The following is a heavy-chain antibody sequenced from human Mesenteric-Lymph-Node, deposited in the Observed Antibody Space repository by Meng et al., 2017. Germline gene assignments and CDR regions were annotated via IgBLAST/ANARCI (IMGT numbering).Heavy chain of an antibody. CDR3: ARVAAVLTPKDYWYFDL. Sequence: GGSLRLSCAASGFTFSDYYMTWIRQAPGKGLEWVSYISGSGYTIYYADSMEGRFTISRDNAKNSLYLEMSSLRAEDTAVYFCARVAAVLTPKDYWYFDLWGRGTLVTVSS. D-gene: IGHD4/OR15-4a*01. CDR1: GFTFSDYY. V-gene: IGHV3-11*04. CDR2: ISGSGYTI. J-gene: IGHJ2*01.